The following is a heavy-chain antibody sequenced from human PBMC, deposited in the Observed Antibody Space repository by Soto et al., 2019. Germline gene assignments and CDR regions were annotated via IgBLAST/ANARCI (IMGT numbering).Heavy chain of an antibody. V-gene: IGHV3-30-3*01. CDR3: ARDGGVGAYYYYYGMDV. Sequence: QVQLVESGGGVVQPGRSLRLSCAASGFTFSSYAMHWVRQARGKGLEWVAVISYDGSNKYYADSVKGRFTISRDNSKNTLYLEMNSLRAEDTAVYYCARDGGVGAYYYYYGMDVWGQGTTVTVSS. J-gene: IGHJ6*02. CDR1: GFTFSSYA. CDR2: ISYDGSNK. D-gene: IGHD1-26*01.